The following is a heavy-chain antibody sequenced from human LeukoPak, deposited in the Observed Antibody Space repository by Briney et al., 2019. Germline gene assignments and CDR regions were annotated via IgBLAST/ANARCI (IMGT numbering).Heavy chain of an antibody. Sequence: SETLSLTCTVSGGSISSSSYYWGWIRQPPGKGLEWFGSIYYSESTYYNPSLMSRVTISVDTSKNQFSMKLSSVTAADTAVYYCARHAASDYGDAYWYFDLWGRGTLVTVSS. CDR3: ARHAASDYGDAYWYFDL. CDR2: IYYSEST. V-gene: IGHV4-39*01. D-gene: IGHD4-17*01. J-gene: IGHJ2*01. CDR1: GGSISSSSYY.